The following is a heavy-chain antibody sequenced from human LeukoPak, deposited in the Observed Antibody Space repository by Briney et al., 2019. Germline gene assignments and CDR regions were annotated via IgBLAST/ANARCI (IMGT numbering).Heavy chain of an antibody. J-gene: IGHJ4*02. Sequence: PSETLSLTCAVYGGSLSGYYWSWIRQPPGKGLEWIGEINHSGSTNYNPSLKSRVTISVDTSKNQFSLKLSSVTAADTAVYYCARRRTYDFWSGYYYYFDYWGQGTLVTVSS. D-gene: IGHD3-3*01. CDR1: GGSLSGYY. CDR3: ARRRTYDFWSGYYYYFDY. V-gene: IGHV4-34*01. CDR2: INHSGST.